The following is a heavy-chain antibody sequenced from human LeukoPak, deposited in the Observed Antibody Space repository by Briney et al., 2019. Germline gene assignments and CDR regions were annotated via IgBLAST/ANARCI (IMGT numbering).Heavy chain of an antibody. CDR3: ASRKELFDY. CDR1: GGSISSGAYY. Sequence: SETLSLTCTVSGGSISSGAYYWSWIRQPPGKGLEWIGYISHSGSTYYNPSLKSRVTISIHTSKNQFSLKLSSVTAADTAVYYCASRKELFDYWGQGTLVTVSS. CDR2: ISHSGST. J-gene: IGHJ4*02. D-gene: IGHD1-26*01. V-gene: IGHV4-30-2*01.